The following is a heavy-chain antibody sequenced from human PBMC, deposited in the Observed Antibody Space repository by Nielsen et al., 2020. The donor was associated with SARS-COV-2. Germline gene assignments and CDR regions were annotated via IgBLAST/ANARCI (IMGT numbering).Heavy chain of an antibody. Sequence: GESLKIPCAASGFTFSSYAMSWVRQAPGKGLEWVSAISGSGGSTYYADSVKGRFTISRDNSKNTLFLQMHSLRVEDTALYYCAKDGVVRGDALDLWGQGTMVTVSS. J-gene: IGHJ3*01. CDR2: ISGSGGST. CDR1: GFTFSSYA. V-gene: IGHV3-23*01. CDR3: AKDGVVRGDALDL. D-gene: IGHD3-10*01.